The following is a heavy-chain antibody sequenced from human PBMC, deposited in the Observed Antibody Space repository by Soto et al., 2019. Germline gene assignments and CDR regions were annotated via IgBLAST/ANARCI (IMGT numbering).Heavy chain of an antibody. CDR1: GGSFSGYY. CDR2: INHSGST. CDR3: ARGWLSYYYGMDV. D-gene: IGHD3-22*01. Sequence: QVQLQQWGAGLLKPSETLSLTCAVYGGSFSGYYWSWIRQPPGKGLEWIGEINHSGSTNYNPSLKSRVTISVDTSKNQFSLKLSSVTAADTAVYYCARGWLSYYYGMDVWGHGTTVTVSS. V-gene: IGHV4-34*01. J-gene: IGHJ6*02.